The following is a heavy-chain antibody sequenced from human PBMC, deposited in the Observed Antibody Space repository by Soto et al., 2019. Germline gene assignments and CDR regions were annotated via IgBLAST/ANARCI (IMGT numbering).Heavy chain of an antibody. CDR1: GFSLSTSGVG. CDR3: AHRRGADYKGCFLY. Sequence: QITLKESGPTLVKPTQTLTLTCTFSGFSLSTSGVGVGWIRQPPGKALEWLALIYWSDEKRYSPSLSSRLTITKDTSKTQVVLTMTNMDPVDTATYYCAHRRGADYKGCFLYWCQGTLVTVSS. J-gene: IGHJ4*02. V-gene: IGHV2-5*01. D-gene: IGHD4-4*01. CDR2: IYWSDEK.